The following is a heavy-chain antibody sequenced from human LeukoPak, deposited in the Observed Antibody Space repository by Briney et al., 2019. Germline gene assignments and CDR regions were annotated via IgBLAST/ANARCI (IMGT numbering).Heavy chain of an antibody. CDR2: MNPNSGNT. V-gene: IGHV1-8*03. CDR1: GYTFTSYD. Sequence: ASVKVSCKASGYTFTSYDINWARQATGQGLEWMGWMNPNSGNTGYAQKFQGRVTVTRNTSISTAYMELSSLRSGDTAVYYCARGLYGDYVFDPWGQGTLVTVSS. CDR3: ARGLYGDYVFDP. D-gene: IGHD4-17*01. J-gene: IGHJ5*02.